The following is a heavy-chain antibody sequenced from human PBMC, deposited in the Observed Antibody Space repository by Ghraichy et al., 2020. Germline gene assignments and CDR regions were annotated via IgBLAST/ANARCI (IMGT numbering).Heavy chain of an antibody. D-gene: IGHD6-13*01. Sequence: SVKVSCKASGGTFSSYAISWVRQAPGQGLEWMGGIIPIFGTANYAQKFQGRVTITADESTSTAYMELSSLRSEDTAVYYCARERDSSSWYQYFQHCGQGTLGNVSS. CDR1: GGTFSSYA. CDR3: ARERDSSSWYQYFQH. V-gene: IGHV1-69*13. CDR2: IIPIFGTA. J-gene: IGHJ1*01.